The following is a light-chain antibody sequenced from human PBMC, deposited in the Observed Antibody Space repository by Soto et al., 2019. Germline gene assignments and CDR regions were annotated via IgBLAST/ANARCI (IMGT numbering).Light chain of an antibody. CDR1: SSDLDVYNS. J-gene: IGLJ2*01. CDR2: DVT. Sequence: QSALTQPPSASGSPGQSVTISCTGTSSDLDVYNSVSWYQQHPGKAPRLLIYDVTKRPSGVPDRFSGSKSGNTASLTVSGLQIDDEASYFCSSYAGSILFGAGTKLTVL. CDR3: SSYAGSIL. V-gene: IGLV2-8*01.